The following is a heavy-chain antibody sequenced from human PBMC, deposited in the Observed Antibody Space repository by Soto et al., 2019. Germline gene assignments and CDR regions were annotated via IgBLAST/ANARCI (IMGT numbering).Heavy chain of an antibody. V-gene: IGHV1-69*13. CDR1: GDTFSSYA. Sequence: SVKVSCKASGDTFSSYAISWVRQAPGQGLDWMGGIIPFFNTSNYGQKFKGRVTITADESTSTAYMELSSLRSEDTAMYYCARESEYGANPLAFDSWGQGTLVTVSS. CDR3: ARESEYGANPLAFDS. J-gene: IGHJ4*02. CDR2: IIPFFNTS. D-gene: IGHD2-8*01.